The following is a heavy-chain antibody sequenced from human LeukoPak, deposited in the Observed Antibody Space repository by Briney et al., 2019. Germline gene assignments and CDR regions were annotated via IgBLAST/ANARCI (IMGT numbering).Heavy chain of an antibody. CDR1: GFTFSSYV. V-gene: IGHV3-23*01. CDR3: AKDGGPTDIQFDY. Sequence: PGGSLRLSCAASGFTFSSYVMSWVRQAPGKGLEWVSSISTSGGNTYYADSVKGRFTISRDNSKKTLYLQMNSLRAEATAVYYCAKDGGPTDIQFDYWGQGTLVTVSS. J-gene: IGHJ4*02. CDR2: ISTSGGNT. D-gene: IGHD5-12*01.